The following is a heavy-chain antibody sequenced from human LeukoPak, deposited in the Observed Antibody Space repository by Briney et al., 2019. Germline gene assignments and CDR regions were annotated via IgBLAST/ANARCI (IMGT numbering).Heavy chain of an antibody. CDR2: IIPNSGGT. J-gene: IGHJ4*02. Sequence: GASVKVSCKASGYTFTGYYMHWVRQAPGQGLVWMGWIIPNSGGTNYAQKFQGRVTMTRDTSISTAYMGLSRLRSDDTAVYYCARDNRELDFDYWGQGTLVTVSS. D-gene: IGHD1-26*01. V-gene: IGHV1-2*02. CDR3: ARDNRELDFDY. CDR1: GYTFTGYY.